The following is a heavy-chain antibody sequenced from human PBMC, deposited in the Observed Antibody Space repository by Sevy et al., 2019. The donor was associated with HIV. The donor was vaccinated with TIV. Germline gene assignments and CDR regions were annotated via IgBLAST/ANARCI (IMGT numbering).Heavy chain of an antibody. Sequence: SETLSLTCSVSGGSITSKNYFWAWIRQSPGKGLEWIGSIYHSGSTYHNPSLKRRVTISVDTSKTQFSLKLSSVPAADTAVYYCARGLRLDAFDIWGQGTMVTVS. CDR1: GGSITSKNYF. V-gene: IGHV4-39*01. CDR2: IYHSGST. J-gene: IGHJ3*02. CDR3: ARGLRLDAFDI. D-gene: IGHD4-17*01.